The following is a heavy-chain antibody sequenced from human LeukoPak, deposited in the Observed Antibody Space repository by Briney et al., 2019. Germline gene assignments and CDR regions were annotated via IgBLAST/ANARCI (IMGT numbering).Heavy chain of an antibody. V-gene: IGHV3-21*05. CDR2: ISSSSSYI. D-gene: IGHD3-22*01. CDR3: SRGQFRLGQYDSSAFDY. J-gene: IGHJ4*02. Sequence: GGSLRLSCAASGFTFSSYEMNWVRQAPGKGLEWVSYISSSSSYIYYADSVKGRFTISRDNAKNSLYLQMNSLRSEDTAVYYCSRGQFRLGQYDSSAFDYWGQGTLVTVSS. CDR1: GFTFSSYE.